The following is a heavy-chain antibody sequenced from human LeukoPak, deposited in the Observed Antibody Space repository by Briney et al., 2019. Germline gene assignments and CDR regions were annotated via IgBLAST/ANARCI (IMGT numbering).Heavy chain of an antibody. Sequence: GGSLRLSCAASGFTFSNYGMNWVRQAPGKGLEWVSYISSSSSTIYYADSVKGRFTISRDNAKNSLYLQMNSLRDEDTAVYYCAREIAVAATWGYFDYWGQGTLVTVSS. CDR2: ISSSSSTI. J-gene: IGHJ4*02. CDR1: GFTFSNYG. D-gene: IGHD6-19*01. CDR3: AREIAVAATWGYFDY. V-gene: IGHV3-48*02.